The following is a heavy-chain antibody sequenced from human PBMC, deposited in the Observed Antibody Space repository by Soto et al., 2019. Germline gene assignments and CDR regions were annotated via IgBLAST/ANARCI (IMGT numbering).Heavy chain of an antibody. CDR2: VYYSGST. CDR1: GGSISNSSYL. D-gene: IGHD5-18*01. Sequence: PSETLSLTCTVSGGSISNSSYLWGWIRQPPGKGLQWIGSVYYSGSTYYNPSLKSRVTISVDTSKNQFSLKLSSVTAADTAVYYCARHFRYSYGNPHRYYYYYYMDVWGKGTTVTVSS. CDR3: ARHFRYSYGNPHRYYYYYYMDV. J-gene: IGHJ6*03. V-gene: IGHV4-39*01.